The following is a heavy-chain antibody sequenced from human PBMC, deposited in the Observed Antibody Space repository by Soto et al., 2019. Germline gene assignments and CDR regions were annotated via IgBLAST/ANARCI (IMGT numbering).Heavy chain of an antibody. V-gene: IGHV4-59*01. CDR3: ARGILYYGMDV. J-gene: IGHJ6*02. CDR1: GGSISSYY. Sequence: SETLSLTCTVSGGSISSYYWSWIRQPPGKGLEWIGYIYYSGSTNYNPSLKSRVTISVDTSKNQFSLKLSSVTAADTAVYYCARGILYYGMDVWGQGXTVTVYS. D-gene: IGHD2-21*01. CDR2: IYYSGST.